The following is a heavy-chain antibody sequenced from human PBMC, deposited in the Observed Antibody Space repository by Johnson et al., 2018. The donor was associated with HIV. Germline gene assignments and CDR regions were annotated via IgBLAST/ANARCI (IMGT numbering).Heavy chain of an antibody. CDR3: AGGKGAAVGLDGLDI. CDR1: GFTFSSYA. D-gene: IGHD6-13*01. J-gene: IGHJ3*02. Sequence: QVQLVESGGGVVQPGRSLRLSCAASGFTFSSYAMHWVRQAPGKGLEWVAVISYDGSNKYYADSVKGRFTISRDNSKNTLFLQMNSLRAEDTAVYYCAGGKGAAVGLDGLDIWGQGTMVIVSS. V-gene: IGHV3-30-3*01. CDR2: ISYDGSNK.